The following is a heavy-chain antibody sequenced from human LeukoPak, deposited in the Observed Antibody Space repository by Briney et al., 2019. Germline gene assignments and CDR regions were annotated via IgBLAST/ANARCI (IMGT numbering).Heavy chain of an antibody. J-gene: IGHJ6*02. D-gene: IGHD3-22*01. CDR3: ARRTPPRYDSSGEYYYYGMDV. CDR2: IYTSGST. CDR1: GGSISSSSYY. V-gene: IGHV4-61*02. Sequence: PSETLSLTCTVSGGSISSSSYYWSWIRQPAGKGLEWIGRIYTSGSTNYNPSLKSRVTMSVDTSKNQFSLKLSSVTAADTAVYYCARRTPPRYDSSGEYYYYGMDVWGQGTTVTVSS.